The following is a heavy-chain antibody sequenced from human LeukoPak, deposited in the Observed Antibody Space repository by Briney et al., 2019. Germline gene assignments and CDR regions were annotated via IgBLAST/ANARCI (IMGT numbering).Heavy chain of an antibody. CDR1: GYTFTGYY. J-gene: IGHJ4*02. D-gene: IGHD6-6*01. CDR3: ARARTRQLPLAGRY. V-gene: IGHV1-2*02. Sequence: ASVKVSCKASGYTFTGYYMHWVRQAPGQGLEWMGWINPNSGGTNYAQKFQGRVTMTRDTSISTAYMELSRLRSDDTAVYYCARARTRQLPLAGRYWGQGTLVTVSS. CDR2: INPNSGGT.